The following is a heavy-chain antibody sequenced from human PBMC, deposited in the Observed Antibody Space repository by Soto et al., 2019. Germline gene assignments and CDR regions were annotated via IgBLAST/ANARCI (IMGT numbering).Heavy chain of an antibody. CDR1: GFTFSSHA. Sequence: GGSLRLSCAASGFTFSSHAIHWVRQAPGKGLEWLTVISYDGGNKYYVDSVKGRFTISRDNSKNTLYLQMNSLRAEDTALYYCARDYRAAADKGFFDFWGQGTLVTVSS. D-gene: IGHD6-13*01. J-gene: IGHJ4*02. CDR2: ISYDGGNK. V-gene: IGHV3-30-3*01. CDR3: ARDYRAAADKGFFDF.